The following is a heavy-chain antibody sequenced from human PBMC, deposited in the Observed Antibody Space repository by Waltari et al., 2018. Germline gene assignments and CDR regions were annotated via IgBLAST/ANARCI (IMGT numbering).Heavy chain of an antibody. CDR2: IYTSGST. V-gene: IGHV4-61*09. CDR3: ARDRPLGWFDP. Sequence: QVQLQESGPGLVKPSQTLSLTCTVSGGSISSGSYYWSWIRQPAGKGLEWIGYIYTSGSTNYNPSAKSRVTISVDTSKTQFSLKLSSVTAADTAVYYCARDRPLGWFDPWGQGTLVIVSS. J-gene: IGHJ5*02. CDR1: GGSISSGSYY.